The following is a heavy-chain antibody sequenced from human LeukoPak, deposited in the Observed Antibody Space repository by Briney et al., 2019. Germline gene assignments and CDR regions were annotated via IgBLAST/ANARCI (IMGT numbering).Heavy chain of an antibody. V-gene: IGHV4-59*01. D-gene: IGHD3-10*01. J-gene: IGHJ5*02. CDR2: IHYTGST. Sequence: SETLSLTCTVSGGSISSYYWSWIRQSPGKGLECIGYIHYTGSTNYNPSLKSRVTISVETSKNQFSLKLKSVTAADTAVYYCARGGYYGSGNDFRFDPWGQGTLVTVSP. CDR1: GGSISSYY. CDR3: ARGGYYGSGNDFRFDP.